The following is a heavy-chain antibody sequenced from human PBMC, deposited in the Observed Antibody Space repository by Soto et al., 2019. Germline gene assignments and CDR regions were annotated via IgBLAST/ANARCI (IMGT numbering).Heavy chain of an antibody. CDR2: ISCDGSNK. CDR3: AKEFHSWNYFDS. Sequence: GGSLRLSCGASGFTFSSSGMHWVRQAPGKGLEWVAVISCDGSNKFYADSVKGRFTISRDNFRNTLYLQMNSLRAEDTAVYYCAKEFHSWNYFDSWGQGTLVTVSS. D-gene: IGHD1-20*01. J-gene: IGHJ4*02. CDR1: GFTFSSSG. V-gene: IGHV3-30*18.